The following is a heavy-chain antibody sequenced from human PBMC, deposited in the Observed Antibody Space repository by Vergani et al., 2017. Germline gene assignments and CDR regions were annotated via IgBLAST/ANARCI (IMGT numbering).Heavy chain of an antibody. CDR3: ARGYPDYYCYYMDV. CDR2: ISYDGSNK. CDR1: GFTFSSYA. J-gene: IGHJ6*03. D-gene: IGHD2-15*01. Sequence: QVQLVESGGGVVQPGRSLRLSCAASGFTFSSYAMHWVRQAPGKGLERVAVISYDGSNKYYADSVKGRFTISRDNSKNTLYLQMNSLRAEDTAVYYCARGYPDYYCYYMDVWGKGTTVTVSS. V-gene: IGHV3-30-3*01.